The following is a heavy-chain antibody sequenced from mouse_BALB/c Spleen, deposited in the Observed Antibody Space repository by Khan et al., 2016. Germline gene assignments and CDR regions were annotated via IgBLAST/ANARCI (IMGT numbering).Heavy chain of an antibody. V-gene: IGHV14-3*02. J-gene: IGHJ1*01. CDR1: GFNIKDTY. Sequence: VQLQQSGAELVKPGASVKLSCTASGFNIKDTYMHWVKQRPEQGLEWIGRIDPANGNTKYDPKFQGKATITAATSSNTAYLQISSLTSEDTAGDYCANWDWYFDVWGAGTTVTVSS. D-gene: IGHD4-1*01. CDR2: IDPANGNT. CDR3: ANWDWYFDV.